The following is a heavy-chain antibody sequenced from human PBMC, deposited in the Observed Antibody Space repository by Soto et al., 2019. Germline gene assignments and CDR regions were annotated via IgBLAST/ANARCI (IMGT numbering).Heavy chain of an antibody. CDR3: TRGGHFYEYMI. D-gene: IGHD3-3*02. CDR2: IAYNGGT. CDR1: DGSVSSYGYY. Sequence: QVQLQESGPGLVKPSETLSLTCTVSDGSVSSYGYYWTWVRQAPGKGLEWIGYIAYNGGTSYNPSLRSRVTISVDTSKSQFSLDLSFATAADTALYYCTRGGHFYEYMIWGQGTLVIVSS. V-gene: IGHV4-61*08. J-gene: IGHJ4*02.